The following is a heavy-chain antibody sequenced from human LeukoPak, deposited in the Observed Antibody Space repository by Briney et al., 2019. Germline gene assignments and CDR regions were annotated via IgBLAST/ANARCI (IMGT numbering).Heavy chain of an antibody. CDR1: GFTFSSYA. CDR2: ISGSGGST. J-gene: IGHJ6*04. V-gene: IGHV3-23*01. Sequence: GGSLRLSCAASGFTFSSYAISWVRQAPGKGLEWVSAISGSGGSTYYADSVKVRFTISRDNSKDTLYLQMNSLRAEDTAVYYCPKDPENCSSTSCYDWGIYGMDVWGKGTTVTVSS. CDR3: PKDPENCSSTSCYDWGIYGMDV. D-gene: IGHD2-2*01.